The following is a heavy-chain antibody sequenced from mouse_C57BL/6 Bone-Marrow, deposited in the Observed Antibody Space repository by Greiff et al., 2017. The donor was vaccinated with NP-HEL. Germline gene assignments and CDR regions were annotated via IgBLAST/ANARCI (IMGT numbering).Heavy chain of an antibody. D-gene: IGHD1-1*01. CDR2: IRLKSDNYAT. CDR1: GFTFSNYW. V-gene: IGHV6-3*01. J-gene: IGHJ4*01. CDR3: TWDYYGSSYYAMDY. Sequence: EVMLVESGGGLVQPGGSMKLSCVASGFTFSNYWMNWVRQSPEKGLEWVAQIRLKSDNYATHYAESVKGRFTISRDDSKSSVYLQMNNLRAEDTGIYYCTWDYYGSSYYAMDYWGQGTSVTVSS.